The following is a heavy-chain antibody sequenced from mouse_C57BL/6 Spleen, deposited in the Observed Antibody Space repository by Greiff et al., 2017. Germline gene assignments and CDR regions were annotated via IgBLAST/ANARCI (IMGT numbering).Heavy chain of an antibody. CDR1: GYTFTSYW. Sequence: QVQLQQSGAELVKPGASVKMSCKASGYTFTSYWINWVKQRPGQGLEWIGDIYPGSGSTNYNEKFKSKATMTVDTSSSTAYMQLSSLTSEDSAVYYFARFITTVVATLDYWGQGTSVTVSS. D-gene: IGHD1-1*01. V-gene: IGHV1-55*01. J-gene: IGHJ4*01. CDR3: ARFITTVVATLDY. CDR2: IYPGSGST.